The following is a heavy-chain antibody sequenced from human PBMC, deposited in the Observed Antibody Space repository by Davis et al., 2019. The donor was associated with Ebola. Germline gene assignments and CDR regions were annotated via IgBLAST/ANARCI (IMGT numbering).Heavy chain of an antibody. CDR3: ARLAVTVTTWVDYYYGMDV. J-gene: IGHJ6*02. CDR1: GGSFSGYY. Sequence: MPSETLSLTCAVYGGSFSGYYWSWIRQPPGKGLEWIGEINHSGSTNYNPSLKSRVTISVDTSKNQFSLKLSSVTAADTAVYYCARLAVTVTTWVDYYYGMDVWGQGTTVTVSS. V-gene: IGHV4-34*01. CDR2: INHSGST. D-gene: IGHD4-11*01.